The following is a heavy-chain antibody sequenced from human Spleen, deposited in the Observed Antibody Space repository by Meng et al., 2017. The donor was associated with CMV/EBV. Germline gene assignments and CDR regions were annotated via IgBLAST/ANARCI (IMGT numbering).Heavy chain of an antibody. CDR2: IIPILGIA. Sequence: SVKVSCKASGYTFSNFGISWVRQAPGQGLEWMGGIIPILGIANYAQKFQGRVTITADKSTSTAYMELSSLRSEDTAVYYCARGAFNDFWSGLPHYNWGQGTLVTVSS. CDR1: GYTFSNFG. D-gene: IGHD3-3*01. J-gene: IGHJ4*02. CDR3: ARGAFNDFWSGLPHYN. V-gene: IGHV1-69*10.